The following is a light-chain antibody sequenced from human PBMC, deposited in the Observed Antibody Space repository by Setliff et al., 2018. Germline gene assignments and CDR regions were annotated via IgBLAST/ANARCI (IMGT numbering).Light chain of an antibody. V-gene: IGLV2-14*03. CDR2: DVS. Sequence: QSALTQPASVSGSPGQSITISCTGTSSDIGGYKYVSWYQQYPGQAPKLLIYDVSNRPSGVSNRFSDSKSGNTASLTISGLQAEDEADYYCSSYTSRSTFVIFGGGTKVTVL. CDR1: SSDIGGYKY. J-gene: IGLJ2*01. CDR3: SSYTSRSTFVI.